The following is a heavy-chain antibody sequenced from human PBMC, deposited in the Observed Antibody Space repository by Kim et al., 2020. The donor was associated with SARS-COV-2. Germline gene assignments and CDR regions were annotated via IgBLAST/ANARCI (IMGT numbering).Heavy chain of an antibody. CDR2: IWYDGSNK. D-gene: IGHD3-22*01. Sequence: GGSLRLSCAASGFTFSSYAMHWVRQAPGKGLEWVAVIWYDGSNKYYADSVKGRFTISRDNSKNTLYLQMNSLRAEDTAVYYCAKDGYYYDSSAPTGPIYWGQGTLVTVSS. V-gene: IGHV3-33*06. CDR3: AKDGYYYDSSAPTGPIY. CDR1: GFTFSSYA. J-gene: IGHJ4*02.